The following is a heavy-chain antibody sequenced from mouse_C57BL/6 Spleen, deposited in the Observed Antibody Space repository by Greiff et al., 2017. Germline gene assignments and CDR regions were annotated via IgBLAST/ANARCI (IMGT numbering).Heavy chain of an antibody. CDR3: ARDRDDFDV. J-gene: IGHJ1*03. V-gene: IGHV5-4*01. D-gene: IGHD3-1*01. CDR1: GFTFSSYA. CDR2: ISDGGSYT. Sequence: DVKLQESGGGLVKPGGSLKLSCAASGFTFSSYAMSWVRQTPEKRLEWVATISDGGSYTYYPDNVKGRFTISRDNAKNNLYLQMSHLKSEDTAMYYCARDRDDFDVWGTGTTVTVSS.